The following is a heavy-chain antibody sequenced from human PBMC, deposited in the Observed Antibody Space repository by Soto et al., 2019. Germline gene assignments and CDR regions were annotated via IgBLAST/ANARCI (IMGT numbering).Heavy chain of an antibody. V-gene: IGHV4-30-4*01. Sequence: QVQLQKSGPGLVKPSQTLSLTCTVSGGSISSGDYYWSWIRQPPGKGLEWIGYIYYSGSTYYNPSLKSRVTISVDTSKNQFSLKLSSVTAADTAVYYCARVFGGSFYYDFWSEGYYGMDVWGQGTTVTVSS. J-gene: IGHJ6*02. CDR1: GGSISSGDYY. CDR2: IYYSGST. CDR3: ARVFGGSFYYDFWSEGYYGMDV. D-gene: IGHD3-3*01.